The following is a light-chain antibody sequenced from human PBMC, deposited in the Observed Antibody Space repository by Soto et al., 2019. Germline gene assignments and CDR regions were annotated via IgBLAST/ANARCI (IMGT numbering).Light chain of an antibody. Sequence: EIVLTQSPGTLSLSPGARATLSCRASQSVSTSSLAWYQQKGGQAPRLLIHGASSRATGIPGRFSGSGSGTDFTLTISRLEPEDFAVYYCQQYGSSPRTFGQGTKVDIK. CDR1: QSVSTSS. V-gene: IGKV3-20*01. CDR3: QQYGSSPRT. J-gene: IGKJ1*01. CDR2: GAS.